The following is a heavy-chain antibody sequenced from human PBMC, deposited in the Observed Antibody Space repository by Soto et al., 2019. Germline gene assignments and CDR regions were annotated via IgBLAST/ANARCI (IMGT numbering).Heavy chain of an antibody. Sequence: SVKVSCKASGGTFSSYAISWVRQAPGQGLEWMGGIIPIFGTANYAQKFQGRVTITADKSTSTAYMELSSLRSEDTAVYYCARVGSTSLYYYYYGMDVWGQVPTVTVSS. CDR2: IIPIFGTA. CDR3: ARVGSTSLYYYYYGMDV. J-gene: IGHJ6*02. CDR1: GGTFSSYA. V-gene: IGHV1-69*06. D-gene: IGHD2-2*01.